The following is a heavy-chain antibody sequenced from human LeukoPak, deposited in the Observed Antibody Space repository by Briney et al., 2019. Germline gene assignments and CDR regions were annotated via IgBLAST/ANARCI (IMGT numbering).Heavy chain of an antibody. CDR1: GGSFSGYY. CDR3: ARLREYSYGVTPFDY. Sequence: PSETLSLTCAVYGGSFSGYYWSWIRQPPGKGLEWIGEINHSGSTNYNPSLKSRVTISVDTSKNQFSLKLSSVTAADTAVYYCARLREYSYGVTPFDYWGQGTLVTVSS. CDR2: INHSGST. J-gene: IGHJ4*02. D-gene: IGHD5-18*01. V-gene: IGHV4-34*01.